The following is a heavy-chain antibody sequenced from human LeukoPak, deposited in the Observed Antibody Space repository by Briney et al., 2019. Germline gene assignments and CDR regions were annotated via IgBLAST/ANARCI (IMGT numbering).Heavy chain of an antibody. CDR3: ASATPANDY. CDR1: GSTFSNYA. Sequence: GGSLRLPCAASGSTFSNYAMSWVRQAPGKGLEWVSGISGSGGLTYYADSVKGRFTISRDNSKNTLYLQMNSLRAEDTAVYYCASATPANDYWGQGTLVTVSS. D-gene: IGHD2-15*01. V-gene: IGHV3-23*01. J-gene: IGHJ4*02. CDR2: ISGSGGLT.